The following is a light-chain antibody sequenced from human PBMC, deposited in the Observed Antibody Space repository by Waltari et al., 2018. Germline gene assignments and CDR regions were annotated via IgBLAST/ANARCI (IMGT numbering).Light chain of an antibody. Sequence: QAVVTQEPSLTVSPGGTVTPTFGSRTGALPNGHSANWFQQKPGQGPTTLIYDTYNKLSWTPARFSGSLLGGKAVLTLSGAQPEDEADYYCLLSYSGASWMFGGGTKLTVL. V-gene: IGLV7-46*01. CDR1: TGALPNGHS. CDR3: LLSYSGASWM. CDR2: DTY. J-gene: IGLJ3*02.